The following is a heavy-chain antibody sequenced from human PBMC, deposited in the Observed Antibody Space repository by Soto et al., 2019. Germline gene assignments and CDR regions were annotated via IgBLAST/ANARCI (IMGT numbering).Heavy chain of an antibody. J-gene: IGHJ6*02. CDR2: IKEDGSEK. CDR1: GFTFSAYL. D-gene: IGHD3-22*01. V-gene: IGHV3-7*01. CDR3: ARGWGYFDSSGFPYLYAMDV. Sequence: GGSLRLSCAASGFTFSAYLVSWVRQSPGKGLEWVANIKEDGSEKYYVDSVEGRFTISRDNAKNSLYLQMTSLRAEDTALYYCARGWGYFDSSGFPYLYAMDVWGQGTTVTVSS.